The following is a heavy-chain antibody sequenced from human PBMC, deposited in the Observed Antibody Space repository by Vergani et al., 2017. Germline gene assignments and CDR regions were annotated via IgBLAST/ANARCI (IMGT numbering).Heavy chain of an antibody. CDR2: IQFDGSNQ. V-gene: IGHV3-30*02. J-gene: IGHJ4*02. Sequence: QVQLVESGGGVVQRGGSLRLSCATSGFTLSNYYMQWIRQGPGKGLEFGAFIQFDGSNQYYADSVKGRFTLSRDFSKNTLYLQMNSLGTDDTATYYCAKHFRGWGIDYWGQGTQVIVSS. CDR3: AKHFRGWGIDY. CDR1: GFTLSNYY. D-gene: IGHD3-16*01.